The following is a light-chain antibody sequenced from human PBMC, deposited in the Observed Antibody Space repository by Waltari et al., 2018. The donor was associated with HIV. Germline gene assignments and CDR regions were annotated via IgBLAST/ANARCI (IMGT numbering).Light chain of an antibody. Sequence: DIQMTQSPSSLSASVGDRVTITCRASQGFSNYLAWFQQKPGKAPKRLIYATSTLENGVASRFSGSGSGTEFTLTISSLQPEDFATYYCLQYSDFPFTFGGGTKVEI. J-gene: IGKJ4*01. CDR2: ATS. CDR1: QGFSNY. CDR3: LQYSDFPFT. V-gene: IGKV1-17*01.